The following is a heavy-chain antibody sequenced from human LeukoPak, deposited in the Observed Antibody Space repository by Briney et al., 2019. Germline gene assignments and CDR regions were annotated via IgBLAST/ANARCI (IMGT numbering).Heavy chain of an antibody. V-gene: IGHV4-4*02. CDR2: IYHNGAS. CDR1: GGSISSNNW. J-gene: IGHJ3*02. D-gene: IGHD2-2*01. CDR3: AGSQYTLGYCSSTSCYAGGDAFDI. Sequence: SETLSLTCAVSGGSISSNNWWSWVRQPPGEGLEWIGEIYHNGASNSNPSLKSRITISVDKSKNQFSLKLSSVTAADTAVYYCAGSQYTLGYCSSTSCYAGGDAFDIWGQGTMVTVSS.